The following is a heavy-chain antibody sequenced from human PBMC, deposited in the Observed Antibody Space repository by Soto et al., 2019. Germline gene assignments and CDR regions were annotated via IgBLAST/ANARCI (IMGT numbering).Heavy chain of an antibody. Sequence: MRWAQQEKRQGLEWMGWINPNSGGTNYAQKFQGRVTMTRDTSISTAYMELSRLRSDDTAVYYCARALVTNYYYYGMDVWGQGTTVTVS. CDR2: INPNSGGT. D-gene: IGHD3-9*01. CDR3: ARALVTNYYYYGMDV. V-gene: IGHV1-2*02. J-gene: IGHJ6*02.